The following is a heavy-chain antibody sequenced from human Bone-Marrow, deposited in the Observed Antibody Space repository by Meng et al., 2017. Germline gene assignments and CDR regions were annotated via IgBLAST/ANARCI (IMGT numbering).Heavy chain of an antibody. Sequence: GESLKISCAASGFTVSNNYMSWVRQAPGKGLECVSALYSNGNTYYGDSVKGRFTISRDNSKNTLYLQMNNLRAEDTAVYYCARDSYDYVWGSYRYNYFDYWGQGTLVTVSS. CDR1: GFTVSNNY. CDR3: ARDSYDYVWGSYRYNYFDY. J-gene: IGHJ4*02. CDR2: LYSNGNT. V-gene: IGHV3-53*01. D-gene: IGHD3-16*02.